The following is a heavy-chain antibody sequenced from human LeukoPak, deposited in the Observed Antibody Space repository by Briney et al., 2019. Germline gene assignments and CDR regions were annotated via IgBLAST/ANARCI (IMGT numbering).Heavy chain of an antibody. J-gene: IGHJ3*01. CDR1: GFIFSSHG. V-gene: IGHV3-23*01. D-gene: IGHD3-10*01. Sequence: GGSLRLSCAASGFIFSSHGMNWVRQAPGKGLEWVSGISPSGDITYYADSVKGRFTISRDNSKNTVYLQMDSLRFEDAAVYYCAKAEYGSGTDDAFDVWGQGTMVTVSS. CDR2: ISPSGDIT. CDR3: AKAEYGSGTDDAFDV.